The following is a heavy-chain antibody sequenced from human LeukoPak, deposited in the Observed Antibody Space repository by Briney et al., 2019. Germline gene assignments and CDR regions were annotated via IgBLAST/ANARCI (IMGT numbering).Heavy chain of an antibody. CDR2: IYYSGST. CDR3: ARDHPGIAVAYNFDY. CDR1: GGSISSYY. Sequence: PSETLSLTCTVSGGSISSYYWSWIRQPPGKGLEWIGYIYYSGSTNYNPSLKSRVTISVDTSKNQFSLKLSSVTAADTAVYYCARDHPGIAVAYNFDYWGQGTLVTVSS. J-gene: IGHJ4*02. D-gene: IGHD6-19*01. V-gene: IGHV4-59*12.